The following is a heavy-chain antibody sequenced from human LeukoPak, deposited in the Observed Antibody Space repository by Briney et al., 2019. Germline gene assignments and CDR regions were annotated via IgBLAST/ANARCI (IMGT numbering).Heavy chain of an antibody. V-gene: IGHV4-34*01. Sequence: SETLSLTCGVSGGSLSFYYWSWIRQSPGKGLEWIAEISQNGDSNYNMSLKSRVTISLDKSKNQVSLKLNSVTAADTAVYYCASRLHYIEVAAPGAFDIWGQGTMVTVSS. CDR2: ISQNGDS. J-gene: IGHJ3*02. CDR3: ASRLHYIEVAAPGAFDI. D-gene: IGHD2-15*01. CDR1: GGSLSFYY.